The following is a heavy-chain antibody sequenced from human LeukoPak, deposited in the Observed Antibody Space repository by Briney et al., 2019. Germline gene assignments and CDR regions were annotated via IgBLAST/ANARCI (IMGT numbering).Heavy chain of an antibody. CDR1: GFTFASYG. CDR3: AIMHGYYDGTGYWVQ. V-gene: IGHV3-23*01. D-gene: IGHD3-22*01. Sequence: GRSLRLSCAAPGFTFASYGMSWVRQAPGKGLEWVSFITTNGGRTSYADSVEGRFTISRDNPRNTLYMQMNSLRDEDTAVYYCAIMHGYYDGTGYWVQWGQGTLVTVSS. J-gene: IGHJ1*01. CDR2: ITTNGGRT.